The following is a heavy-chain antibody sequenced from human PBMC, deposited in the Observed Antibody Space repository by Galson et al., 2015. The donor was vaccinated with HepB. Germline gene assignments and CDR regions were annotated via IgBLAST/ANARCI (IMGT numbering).Heavy chain of an antibody. J-gene: IGHJ3*02. V-gene: IGHV1-2*04. CDR1: GYTFTGYY. D-gene: IGHD6-6*01. Sequence: SVKVSCKASGYTFTGYYMHWVRQAPGQGLEWMGWINPNSGGTNYAQKFQGWVTMTRDTSISTAYMELRSLRSDDTAVYYCARVRKYLVVPDAFDIWGQGTMVTVSS. CDR2: INPNSGGT. CDR3: ARVRKYLVVPDAFDI.